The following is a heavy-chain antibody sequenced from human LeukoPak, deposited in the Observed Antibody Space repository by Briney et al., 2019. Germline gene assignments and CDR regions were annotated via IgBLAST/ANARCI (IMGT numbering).Heavy chain of an antibody. CDR1: GFTFSSYW. V-gene: IGHV3-7*01. Sequence: PGGSLRLSCAASGFTFSSYWMSWVRQAPGKGLEWVANIKQDGSEKYYVDSVKGRFTISRDNAKNSLYLQMNSLRAEDTAVYYCARDLDRVVGATHDAFDIWGQGTMVTVSS. D-gene: IGHD1-26*01. J-gene: IGHJ3*02. CDR3: ARDLDRVVGATHDAFDI. CDR2: IKQDGSEK.